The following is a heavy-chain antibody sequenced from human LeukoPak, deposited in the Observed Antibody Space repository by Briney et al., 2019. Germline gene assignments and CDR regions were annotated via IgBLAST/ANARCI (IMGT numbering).Heavy chain of an antibody. CDR3: ARKGAAAGETLINWFDP. CDR1: GGSISSGGYY. V-gene: IGHV4-31*03. Sequence: PSETLSLTCTVSGGSISSGGYYWSWIRPHPGKGLEWVGYIYYSESTYYNPSLKNRVTISIDTSKNQFSLKLSSVTAADTAVYYCARKGAAAGETLINWFDPWGQGTLVTVSS. CDR2: IYYSEST. D-gene: IGHD6-13*01. J-gene: IGHJ5*02.